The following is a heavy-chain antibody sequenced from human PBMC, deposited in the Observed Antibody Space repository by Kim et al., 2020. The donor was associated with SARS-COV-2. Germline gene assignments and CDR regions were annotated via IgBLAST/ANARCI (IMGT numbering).Heavy chain of an antibody. CDR3: ARVWSSGYYVDY. V-gene: IGHV4-34*01. Sequence: SETLSLTCAVYGGSFSGYYWSWIRQPPGKGLEWIGEINHSGSTNYNPSLNSRVTISVDTSKNQFSLKLSSVTAADTAVYYCARVWSSGYYVDYWGQGTLVTVSS. J-gene: IGHJ4*02. D-gene: IGHD3-22*01. CDR2: INHSGST. CDR1: GGSFSGYY.